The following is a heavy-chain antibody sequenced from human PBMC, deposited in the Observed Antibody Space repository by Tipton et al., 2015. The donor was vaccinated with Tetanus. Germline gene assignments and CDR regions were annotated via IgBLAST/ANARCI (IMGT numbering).Heavy chain of an antibody. V-gene: IGHV1-2*02. Sequence: QVQLAQSGAEVKRPGASVRVSCKASGYTFTGNYIHWVRRAPGQGLEWMGWINPNRGGTFYAQKFHGSFTMTSDTSSSTVYMELSRLRSDDTAVYCCARDPGYINGWGSTWGQGTLVTVSS. CDR3: ARDPGYINGWGST. CDR2: INPNRGGT. CDR1: GYTFTGNY. D-gene: IGHD6-25*01. J-gene: IGHJ5*02.